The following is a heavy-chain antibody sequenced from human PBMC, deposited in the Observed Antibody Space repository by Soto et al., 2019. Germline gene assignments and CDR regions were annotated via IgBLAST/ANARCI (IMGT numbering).Heavy chain of an antibody. CDR3: ARYPIQTAGICVY. J-gene: IGHJ4*02. CDR2: INGDGSEK. V-gene: IGHV3-7*01. Sequence: GGSLRLSCEASGFTFSDYWMSWVRQAPGKGLEWVANINGDGSEKYYVDSVKGRLTISRDNAKNSLYLEMKSLRVEDTAVYYCARYPIQTAGICVYWGQGTLVTVSS. CDR1: GFTFSDYW. D-gene: IGHD6-13*01.